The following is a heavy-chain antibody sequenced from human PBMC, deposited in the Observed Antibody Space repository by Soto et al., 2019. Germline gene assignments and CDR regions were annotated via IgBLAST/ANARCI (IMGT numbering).Heavy chain of an antibody. D-gene: IGHD2-15*01. J-gene: IGHJ4*02. CDR1: GFTFRNYA. CDR3: AGASSRVSSVVAAY. Sequence: GGSLRLSCIASGFTFRNYAMAWVRQAPGEDLEWVSAIGTSGTPTLYADSVKSRFSISRDDSRNTVSLQLSNLRSDDTAVYYCAGASSRVSSVVAAYWGQGTLVTVSS. V-gene: IGHV3-23*01. CDR2: IGTSGTPT.